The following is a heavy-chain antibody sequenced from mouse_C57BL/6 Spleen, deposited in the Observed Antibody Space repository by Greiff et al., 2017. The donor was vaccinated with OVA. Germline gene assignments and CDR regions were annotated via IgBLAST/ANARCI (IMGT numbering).Heavy chain of an antibody. Sequence: VQLKESGPGLVQPSQSLSITCTVSGFSLPSYGVHWVRQSPGKGLEWLGVLWSGGSTDYHAAFISRLSISKDNSKSQGFFKRNSRQADDTAIDYCARGTYYDGSSYIDYWGQGTTLTVSS. CDR1: GFSLPSYG. CDR2: LWSGGST. V-gene: IGHV2-2*01. D-gene: IGHD1-1*01. J-gene: IGHJ2*01. CDR3: ARGTYYDGSSYIDY.